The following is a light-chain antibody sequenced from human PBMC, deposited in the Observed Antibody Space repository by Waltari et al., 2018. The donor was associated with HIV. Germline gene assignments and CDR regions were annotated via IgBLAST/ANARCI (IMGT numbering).Light chain of an antibody. Sequence: DIQMTQSPSSLSASVGDRVTLTCRASQNIRNYLNWYHQKPGKAPNLLIYAASSLQSGVPSRFRGSGSGTDFTLTINSLQPEDFATYYCQHSYTTPWTFGQGTKVEIK. CDR3: QHSYTTPWT. V-gene: IGKV1-39*01. CDR2: AAS. CDR1: QNIRNY. J-gene: IGKJ1*01.